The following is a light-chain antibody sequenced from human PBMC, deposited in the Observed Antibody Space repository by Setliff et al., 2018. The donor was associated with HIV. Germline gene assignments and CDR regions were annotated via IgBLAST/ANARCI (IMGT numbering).Light chain of an antibody. CDR3: SSYATSSIPYV. CDR1: DSDVGGYDY. CDR2: EVS. J-gene: IGLJ1*01. Sequence: QSALTQPASVSGSPGQSIAISCTGTDSDVGGYDYVSWYQQVPGKAPKVMIYEVSKRPSGVSHRFSGSKSGNTASLTISGLQAEDEANYYCSSYATSSIPYVFGTGTKVTVL. V-gene: IGLV2-14*01.